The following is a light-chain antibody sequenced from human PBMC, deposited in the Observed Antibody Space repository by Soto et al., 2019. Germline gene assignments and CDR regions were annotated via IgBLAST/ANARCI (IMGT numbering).Light chain of an antibody. Sequence: DIQMTQSPSTLSASVGDRVTITCRASQSISSWLAWYQQKPGKAPKLLICDASSLESGVPSRFRGSGAGTKFTLTISSLEPEDFANFYFQQYNSYSLTCGQGTKVEIK. J-gene: IGKJ1*01. CDR2: DAS. CDR1: QSISSW. V-gene: IGKV1-5*01. CDR3: QQYNSYSLT.